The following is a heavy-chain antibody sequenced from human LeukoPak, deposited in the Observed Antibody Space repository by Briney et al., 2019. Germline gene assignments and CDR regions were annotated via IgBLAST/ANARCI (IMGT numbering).Heavy chain of an antibody. D-gene: IGHD3-22*01. CDR2: ISYDGSNK. Sequence: GGSLRLSCGASGFTFSSFGMHWVRRAPGKGLEWVAFISYDGSNKYYADSVKGRFTISRDNSKNTLYLQMNSLRAEDTAVYYCARIETYYYDSSGYMGHDYWGQGTLVTVSS. CDR3: ARIETYYYDSSGYMGHDY. V-gene: IGHV3-30*19. CDR1: GFTFSSFG. J-gene: IGHJ4*02.